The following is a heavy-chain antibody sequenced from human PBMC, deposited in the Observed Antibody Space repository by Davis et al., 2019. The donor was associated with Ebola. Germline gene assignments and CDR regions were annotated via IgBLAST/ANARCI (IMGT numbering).Heavy chain of an antibody. Sequence: PGGSLRLSCTVSGGSISSYYWSWIRQPPGKGLEWIGYIYYSGSTNYNPSLKSRVTISVDTSKNQFSLKLSSVTAADTAVYYCARVLEGDGYNIDYWGQGTLVTVSS. D-gene: IGHD5-24*01. CDR2: IYYSGST. J-gene: IGHJ4*02. CDR1: GGSISSYY. V-gene: IGHV4-59*01. CDR3: ARVLEGDGYNIDY.